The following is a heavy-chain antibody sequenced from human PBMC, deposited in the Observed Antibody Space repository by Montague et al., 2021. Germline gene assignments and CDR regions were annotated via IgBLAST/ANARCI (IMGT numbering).Heavy chain of an antibody. D-gene: IGHD6-13*01. CDR1: GFTFSGYA. V-gene: IGHV3-23*01. CDR2: TSATGGGT. J-gene: IGHJ4*02. CDR3: AKNRAAPGRSSFDY. Sequence: SLRLSYAASGFTFSGYAMSWVRQAPGKGLEWVSGTSATGGGTFYADSVKGRFIISRDNSKNTLFPQMNSLRADDTAVYYCAKNRAAPGRSSFDYWGQGTLATVSS.